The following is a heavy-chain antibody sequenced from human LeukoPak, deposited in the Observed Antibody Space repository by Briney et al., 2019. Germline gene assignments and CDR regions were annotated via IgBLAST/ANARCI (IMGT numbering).Heavy chain of an antibody. Sequence: ASVKVSCKASGSTFTSYYMHWVRQAPGQGLEWMGIIHPSGGSTSYAQKFPGRVTMTRDTSTSTVYMELSSLRSEDTAVYYCARAHLHYGDSIHDLDYWGQGTLVTVSS. CDR3: ARAHLHYGDSIHDLDY. D-gene: IGHD4-17*01. CDR2: IHPSGGST. V-gene: IGHV1-46*01. CDR1: GSTFTSYY. J-gene: IGHJ4*02.